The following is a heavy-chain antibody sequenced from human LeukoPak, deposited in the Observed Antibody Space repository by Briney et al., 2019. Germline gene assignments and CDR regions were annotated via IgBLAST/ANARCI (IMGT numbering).Heavy chain of an antibody. CDR2: IYPGDSNT. D-gene: IGHD3-22*01. V-gene: IGHV5-51*01. J-gene: IGHJ4*02. Sequence: GESLKISCKGSGYSFTSYWIAWLRQMPGKGLEWMGIIYPGDSNTRYSPSFQGQVIISADKSISTAYLQWSSLKASDTAMYYCAVYYYDNSGYLPFDFWGQGTLVTVSS. CDR3: AVYYYDNSGYLPFDF. CDR1: GYSFTSYW.